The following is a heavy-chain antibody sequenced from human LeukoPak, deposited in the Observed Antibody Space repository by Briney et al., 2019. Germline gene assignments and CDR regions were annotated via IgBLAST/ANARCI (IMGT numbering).Heavy chain of an antibody. CDR2: IYYSGST. V-gene: IGHV4-59*01. CDR3: ARAEFWSGYSEGAVWFDP. CDR1: GGSISSYY. Sequence: PSETLSLTCTVSGGSISSYYWSWIRQPPGKGLEWIGYIYYSGSTNYNPSLKSRVTISVDTSKNQFSLKLSSVTAADTAVYYCARAEFWSGYSEGAVWFDPWGQGTLVTVSS. J-gene: IGHJ5*02. D-gene: IGHD3-3*01.